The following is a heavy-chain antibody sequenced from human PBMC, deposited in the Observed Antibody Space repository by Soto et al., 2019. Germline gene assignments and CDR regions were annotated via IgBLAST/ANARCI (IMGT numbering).Heavy chain of an antibody. D-gene: IGHD2-15*01. CDR3: SADRPDIVVGWWV. CDR2: IVVASGQT. V-gene: IGHV1-58*01. Sequence: CVQQAHGPRLEWIGLIVVASGQTNYAQNVRGRVAITRDTSTDTAYIELTGLTSEDTAVYFWSADRPDIVVGWWVWGQGTTVTVFS. J-gene: IGHJ6*02.